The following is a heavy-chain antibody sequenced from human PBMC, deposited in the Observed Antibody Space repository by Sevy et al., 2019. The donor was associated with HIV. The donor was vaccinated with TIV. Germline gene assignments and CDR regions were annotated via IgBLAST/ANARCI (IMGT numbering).Heavy chain of an antibody. V-gene: IGHV1-69*13. CDR2: IIPIFGTA. Sequence: ATVKVSCKASGGTFSSYAISWVRQAPGQGLEWMGGIIPIFGTANYAQKFQGRVTITADESTSTAYMELSSLRSEDSXXXXXXXXXXXXXXSYGMDVWGQGTTVTVSS. CDR3: XXXXXXXXXSYGMDV. J-gene: IGHJ6*02. CDR1: GGTFSSYA.